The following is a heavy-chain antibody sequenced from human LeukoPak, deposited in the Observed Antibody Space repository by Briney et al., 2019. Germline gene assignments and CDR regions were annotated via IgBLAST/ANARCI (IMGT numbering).Heavy chain of an antibody. CDR2: IRYDGSNK. V-gene: IGHV3-30*02. Sequence: GGSLRLSCAASGFTFSSYGMHWVRQAPGKGLEWVAFIRYDGSNKYYADSVRGRFTISRDNSKNTLYLQMNSLRAEGTAVYYCAPQNTIAVAGGGQGTLVTVSS. CDR3: APQNTIAVAG. D-gene: IGHD6-19*01. CDR1: GFTFSSYG. J-gene: IGHJ4*02.